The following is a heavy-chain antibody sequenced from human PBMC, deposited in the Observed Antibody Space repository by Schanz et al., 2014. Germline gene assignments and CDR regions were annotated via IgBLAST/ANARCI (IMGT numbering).Heavy chain of an antibody. V-gene: IGHV1-18*01. D-gene: IGHD6-13*01. J-gene: IGHJ4*02. Sequence: QVQLVQSGAEVKKPGASVKVSCKASGYTFTSYGITWVRQAPGQGLEWMGWISAYNGHTTYAQKFQGRVAMTRDTSTSTVYKELSSLRSEDTAVYYCARDGEAAAGCDYWGQGTLVTVSP. CDR2: ISAYNGHT. CDR1: GYTFTSYG. CDR3: ARDGEAAAGCDY.